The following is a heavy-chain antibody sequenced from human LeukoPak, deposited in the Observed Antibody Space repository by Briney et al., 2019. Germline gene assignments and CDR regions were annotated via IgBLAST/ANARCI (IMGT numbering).Heavy chain of an antibody. CDR2: AKKGGSEK. Sequence: GGSLRLSCAGSGFTCSSYWMRWVGPAPGKGLEGVANAKKGGSEKEYVDSVRGRFTISRDTATTSLELQMNTLRVEDTAVYYRVRVATSAYYYELSIDSSGQGALGTASS. CDR3: VRVATSAYYYELSIDS. V-gene: IGHV3-7*01. CDR1: GFTCSSYW. J-gene: IGHJ4*02. D-gene: IGHD3-22*01.